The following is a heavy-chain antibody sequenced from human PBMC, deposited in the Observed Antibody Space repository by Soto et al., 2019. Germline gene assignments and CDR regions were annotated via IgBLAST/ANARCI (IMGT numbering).Heavy chain of an antibody. Sequence: EVQLLESGGGLVQPGGSLRLSCAASGFTFSSYAMSWVRQAPGKGLEWVSAISGSGGSTYYANSVKGRLTISRDNSKNAPNVQMNSLRANETAVYYCANREGRQRLVLEDFLHWVQGPLVTASP. J-gene: IGHJ1*01. CDR1: GFTFSSYA. V-gene: IGHV3-23*01. CDR2: ISGSGGST. CDR3: ANREGRQRLVLEDFLH. D-gene: IGHD6-19*01.